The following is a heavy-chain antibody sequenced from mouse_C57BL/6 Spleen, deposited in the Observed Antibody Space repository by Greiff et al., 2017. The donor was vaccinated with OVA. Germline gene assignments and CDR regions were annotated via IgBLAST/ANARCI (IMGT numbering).Heavy chain of an antibody. CDR2: IWSDGST. V-gene: IGHV2-6-1*01. CDR3: ARHGGPLGYFDY. Sequence: VMLVESGPGLVAPSQSLSITCTVSGFSLTSYGVHWVRQPPGKGLEWLVVIWSDGSTTYNSALKSRLSISKDNSKSQVFLKMSSLQTDDTAMYYCARHGGPLGYFDYWGQGTTLTVSS. J-gene: IGHJ2*01. CDR1: GFSLTSYG. D-gene: IGHD3-3*01.